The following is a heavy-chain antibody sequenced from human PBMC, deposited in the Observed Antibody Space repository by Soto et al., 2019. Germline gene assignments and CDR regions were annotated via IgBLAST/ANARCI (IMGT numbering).Heavy chain of an antibody. CDR2: IYYSGST. Sequence: QVQLQESGPGLVKPSETLSLTCTVSGGSISSYYWGWIRQPPGTGLEWIGYIYYSGSTNYNPSLKSRVTISVDTSKNQFSLKLSSVTAADTAVYYCARDLDGDYYFDYWGQGTLVTVSS. D-gene: IGHD4-17*01. J-gene: IGHJ4*02. V-gene: IGHV4-59*01. CDR1: GGSISSYY. CDR3: ARDLDGDYYFDY.